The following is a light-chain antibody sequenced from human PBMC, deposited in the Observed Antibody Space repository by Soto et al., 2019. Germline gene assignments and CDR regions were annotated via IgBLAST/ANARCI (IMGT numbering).Light chain of an antibody. CDR2: KAS. CDR3: QQYNSYSRT. V-gene: IGKV1-5*03. CDR1: QSISSW. Sequence: DIQMTHSPSTLSASSGDRVSLTCRASQSISSWLAWYQQKPGKAPKLLIYKASSLESGVPSRFSGSGSGTEFTLTISSLQPDDFATYYCQQYNSYSRTFGQGTKVDIK. J-gene: IGKJ1*01.